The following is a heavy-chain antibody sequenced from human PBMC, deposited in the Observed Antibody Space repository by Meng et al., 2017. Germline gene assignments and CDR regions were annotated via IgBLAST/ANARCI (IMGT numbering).Heavy chain of an antibody. CDR2: ISGSGGST. J-gene: IGHJ5*02. D-gene: IGHD3-10*01. Sequence: GESLKISCAASGFTFSSYAMSWVRQAPGKGLEWVSAISGSGGSTYYVDSVKGRFTISRDNSKNTLYLQMNSLRAEDTAVYYCAKDGYYYGSGSYYIMDWFDPWGQGTLVTVSS. CDR3: AKDGYYYGSGSYYIMDWFDP. V-gene: IGHV3-23*01. CDR1: GFTFSSYA.